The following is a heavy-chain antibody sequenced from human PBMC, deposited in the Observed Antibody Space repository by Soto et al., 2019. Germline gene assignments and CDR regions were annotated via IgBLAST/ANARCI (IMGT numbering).Heavy chain of an antibody. V-gene: IGHV1-3*01. Sequence: QVQLVQSGAEVKKPGASVKVSCKASGYTFTSYAMHWVRQAPGQRLEWMGWINAGNGNTKYSQKFQGRVTIIRDTSESTAYMELSSLRSEDTAVYYCPSVDSSSWYYFDYWGQGTLVTVSS. CDR3: PSVDSSSWYYFDY. CDR2: INAGNGNT. D-gene: IGHD6-13*01. CDR1: GYTFTSYA. J-gene: IGHJ4*02.